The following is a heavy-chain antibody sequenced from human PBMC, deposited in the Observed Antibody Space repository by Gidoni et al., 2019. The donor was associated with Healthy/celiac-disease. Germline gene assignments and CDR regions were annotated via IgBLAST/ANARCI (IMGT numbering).Heavy chain of an antibody. CDR3: TRQPYGSSYDY. D-gene: IGHD6-13*01. V-gene: IGHV3-73*02. CDR2: IRSKANSYET. CDR1: GFTVSGSA. Sequence: EVQLVESGGGLVQPGGSLDLSGAASGFTVSGSALHWVRQPSGHGLEWVGRIRSKANSYETADAASVKGRFTISRDDSKNTAYLQMNSLKTEDTAVYYCTRQPYGSSYDYWGQGTLVTVSS. J-gene: IGHJ4*02.